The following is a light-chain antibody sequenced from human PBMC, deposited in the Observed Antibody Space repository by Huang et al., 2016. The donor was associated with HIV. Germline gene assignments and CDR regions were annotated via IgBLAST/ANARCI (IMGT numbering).Light chain of an antibody. Sequence: DIVMTQSPDSLAVSLGERATINCKSSQTILHDSDSRNYLAWYQQKPGQPPRLLIHWESIRKSGVPDRFIGSGSGTDFTLTISSLQAEDVVVYYCQQYYSSPFTFGPGTNVDI. CDR1: QTILHDSDSRNY. J-gene: IGKJ3*01. V-gene: IGKV4-1*01. CDR3: QQYYSSPFT. CDR2: WES.